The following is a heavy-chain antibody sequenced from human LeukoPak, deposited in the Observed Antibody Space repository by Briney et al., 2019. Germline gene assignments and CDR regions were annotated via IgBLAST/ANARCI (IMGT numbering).Heavy chain of an antibody. CDR1: GYTFTGYY. J-gene: IGHJ3*02. CDR3: ARGEQQLVAQAFDI. CDR2: INPNSGGT. Sequence: ASVKVSCKASGYTFTGYYMHWVRQAPGQGLEWMGRINPNSGGTNYAQKFQGRVTMTRDTSISTAYMELSSLRSDDTAVYYCARGEQQLVAQAFDIWGQGTMVTVSS. V-gene: IGHV1-2*06. D-gene: IGHD6-13*01.